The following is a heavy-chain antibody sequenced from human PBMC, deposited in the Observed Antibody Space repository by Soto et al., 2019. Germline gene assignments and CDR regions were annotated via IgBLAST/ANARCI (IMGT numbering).Heavy chain of an antibody. CDR2: FIPIFGTA. J-gene: IGHJ4*02. Sequence: QVQLVQSGAEVKKPGSSVKVSCKASGGTFSSYAISWVRQAPGQGLEWMGGFIPIFGTANYAQKFQGRVTITADESTSTAYMELSSLRSEDTAVYYCARGGIAVAGMGDYFDYWGQGTLVTVSS. CDR1: GGTFSSYA. V-gene: IGHV1-69*01. D-gene: IGHD6-19*01. CDR3: ARGGIAVAGMGDYFDY.